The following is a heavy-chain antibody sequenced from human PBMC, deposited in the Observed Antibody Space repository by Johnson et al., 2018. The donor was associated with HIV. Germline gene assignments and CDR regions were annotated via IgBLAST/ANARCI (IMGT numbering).Heavy chain of an antibody. J-gene: IGHJ3*02. V-gene: IGHV3-30*04. Sequence: VQLVESGGGVVQPGRSLRLSCAASGFTFSSYAMHWVRQAPGKGLEWVAVISYDGSNKYYADSVKGRFTISRDNSKNTLYLQMNSLRAEDTAVYYCAKDRTGFDAFDIWGQWTMVTVSS. CDR2: ISYDGSNK. D-gene: IGHD1-1*01. CDR3: AKDRTGFDAFDI. CDR1: GFTFSSYA.